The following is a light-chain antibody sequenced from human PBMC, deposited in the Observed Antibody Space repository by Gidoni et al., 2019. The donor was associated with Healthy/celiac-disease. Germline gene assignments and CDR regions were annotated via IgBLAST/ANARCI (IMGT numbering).Light chain of an antibody. CDR3: QQSYSTPWG. Sequence: DIQMNQSPSSLSASVGDRVTITCRASQSISSYLNWYQQKPGKAPKLLIYAASSLLSGVPSRFSGSGSGTDFTLTSSSLQPEDFATYYCQQSYSTPWGFGQGTKVEIK. CDR1: QSISSY. J-gene: IGKJ1*01. CDR2: AAS. V-gene: IGKV1-39*01.